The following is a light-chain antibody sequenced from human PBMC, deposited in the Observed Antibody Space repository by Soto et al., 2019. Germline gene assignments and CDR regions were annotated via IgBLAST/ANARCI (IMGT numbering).Light chain of an antibody. J-gene: IGLJ1*01. CDR1: SSVVGGYNY. Sequence: QSVLTQPRSVSGAPGQSVTISCTGTSSVVGGYNYVSWYQQHPGKAPKLMIYDVSKRPSGVPDRFSGFKSGNTASLTISGLQAEDEADYSCCSHAGPSVYVFGTGTTVTVL. V-gene: IGLV2-11*01. CDR2: DVS. CDR3: CSHAGPSVYV.